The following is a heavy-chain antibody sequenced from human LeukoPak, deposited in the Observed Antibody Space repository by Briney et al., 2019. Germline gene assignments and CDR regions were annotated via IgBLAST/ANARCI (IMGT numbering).Heavy chain of an antibody. CDR1: GXTFSSYA. J-gene: IGHJ4*02. Sequence: GGSLRLSCAASGXTFSSYAMSWVRQAPGKGLEWVSVITASDDKAYFADSVKGRFTISRDNSKNTVYLQLNSLRAEDTAVYYCARDGVVGAGDYLDYWGRGTLVTVSS. CDR2: ITASDDKA. D-gene: IGHD1-26*01. CDR3: ARDGVVGAGDYLDY. V-gene: IGHV3-23*01.